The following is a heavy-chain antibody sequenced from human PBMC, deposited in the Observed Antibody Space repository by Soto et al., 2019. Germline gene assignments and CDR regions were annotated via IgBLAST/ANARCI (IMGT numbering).Heavy chain of an antibody. Sequence: PSETLSLTCAVYGGSFSGYYWSWIRQPPGKGLEWIGEINHSGSTNYNPSLKSRVTISVDTSKNQFSLKLSYVTPADTAVYYWASRLMGGSRWYFYYYYYGMDVWGQGTTVTVSS. V-gene: IGHV4-34*01. CDR3: ASRLMGGSRWYFYYYYYGMDV. J-gene: IGHJ6*02. CDR2: INHSGST. D-gene: IGHD6-13*01. CDR1: GGSFSGYY.